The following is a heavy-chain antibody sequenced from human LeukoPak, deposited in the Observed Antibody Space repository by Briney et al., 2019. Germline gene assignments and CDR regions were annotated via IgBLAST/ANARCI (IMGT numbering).Heavy chain of an antibody. D-gene: IGHD3-10*01. CDR1: GFTFSRFW. CDR3: ASRNFGSSPFDY. V-gene: IGHV3-74*01. CDR2: ISSDGSNT. Sequence: GGSLRLSCAASGFTFSRFWMHWVRQAPGKGLVWVSRISSDGSNTNYADSVKGRFTISRDNAKNTLYLQMDSLTGDDTAVYYCASRNFGSSPFDYWGQGTLVTVSS. J-gene: IGHJ4*02.